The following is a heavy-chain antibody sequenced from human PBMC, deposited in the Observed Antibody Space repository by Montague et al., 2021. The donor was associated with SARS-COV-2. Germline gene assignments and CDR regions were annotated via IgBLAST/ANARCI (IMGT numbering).Heavy chain of an antibody. CDR2: INLRGST. Sequence: SDTLSLTCAVYDGSFSDYSWTWIRQPPGKGLEWIGEINLRGSTNYNPSLKSRVTISVDTSKNQFSLKMTSVTAADTAVYYCARGRQHINMVVVVVTGGEYYFDFWGQGTLVAVSS. CDR3: ARGRQHINMVVVVVTGGEYYFDF. J-gene: IGHJ4*02. V-gene: IGHV4-34*01. D-gene: IGHD3-22*01. CDR1: DGSFSDYS.